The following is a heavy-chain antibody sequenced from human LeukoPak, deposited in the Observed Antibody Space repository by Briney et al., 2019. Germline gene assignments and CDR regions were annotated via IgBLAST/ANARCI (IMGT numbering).Heavy chain of an antibody. V-gene: IGHV3-49*03. D-gene: IGHD3-22*01. J-gene: IGHJ3*01. CDR2: IRSKAYGGST. CDR3: SRVPIRTVTWIVVLRGHDVFDV. CDR1: GFTSSDYG. Sequence: PGGSLRLSCTASGFTSSDYGMTWFRQAPGKGLEWVGCIRSKAYGGSTGYAASVQGRFTISRDDSKSVAYLHMDSLTVEDTAVYYCSRVPIRTVTWIVVLRGHDVFDVWGQGTVVTVSS.